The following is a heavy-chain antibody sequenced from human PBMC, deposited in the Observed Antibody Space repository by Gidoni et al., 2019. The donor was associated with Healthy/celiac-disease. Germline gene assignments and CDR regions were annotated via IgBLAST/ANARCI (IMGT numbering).Heavy chain of an antibody. J-gene: IGHJ4*02. CDR1: GYTLTELS. CDR2: FDPEDGET. Sequence: QVQLVQSGAEVNKHGASVKVSCTVSGYTLTELSMHWVRQAPGKGLEWMGGFDPEDGETIYAQKFQGRVTMTEDTSTDTAYMELSSLRSEDTAVYYCATRGSYLRWGQSPDYWGQGTLVTVSS. D-gene: IGHD1-26*01. CDR3: ATRGSYLRWGQSPDY. V-gene: IGHV1-24*01.